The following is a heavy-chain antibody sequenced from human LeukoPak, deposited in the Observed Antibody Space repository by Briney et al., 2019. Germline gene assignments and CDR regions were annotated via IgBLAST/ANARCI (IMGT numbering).Heavy chain of an antibody. J-gene: IGHJ4*02. V-gene: IGHV4-34*01. CDR2: INHSGST. Sequence: SETLSLTCAVYGGSFSGYYWSWIRQPPGKGLGWIGEINHSGSTNYNPSLKSRVTISVDTSKNQFSLKLSSVTAADTAVYYCARVGPDVVTGDYWGQGTLVTVSS. CDR3: ARVGPDVVTGDY. D-gene: IGHD4-23*01. CDR1: GGSFSGYY.